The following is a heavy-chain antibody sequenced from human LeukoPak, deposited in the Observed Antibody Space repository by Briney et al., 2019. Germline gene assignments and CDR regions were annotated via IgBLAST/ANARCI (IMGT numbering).Heavy chain of an antibody. D-gene: IGHD3-22*01. CDR2: ISSSSSHI. CDR3: ARATHYYESSGYDY. V-gene: IGHV3-21*04. Sequence: GGSLRLSCAASGFTFSRYSMMWVRQAPGKGLEWVSSISSSSSHIYYADSVKGRFTISRDNAKNSLYLQMNSLRAEDTALYYCARATHYYESSGYDYWGQGTLVTVSS. CDR1: GFTFSRYS. J-gene: IGHJ4*02.